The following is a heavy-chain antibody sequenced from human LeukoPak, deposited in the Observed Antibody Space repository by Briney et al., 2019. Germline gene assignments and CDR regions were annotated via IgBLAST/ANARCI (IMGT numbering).Heavy chain of an antibody. CDR2: ISGRDGST. J-gene: IGHJ4*02. CDR1: GFTFRSYA. V-gene: IGHV3-23*01. CDR3: AKDRRQWLAGFDY. Sequence: GGSLRLSCAASGFTFRSYAMSWVRQAPGKGLEWVSAISGRDGSTYYADSVKGRFTISRDNSKNTLYLQMNSLRAEDTAVYYCAKDRRQWLAGFDYWGQGTLVTVSS. D-gene: IGHD6-19*01.